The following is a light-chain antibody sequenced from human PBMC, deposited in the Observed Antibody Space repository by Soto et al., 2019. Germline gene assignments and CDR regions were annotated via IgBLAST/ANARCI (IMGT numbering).Light chain of an antibody. V-gene: IGKV3-11*01. CDR1: QSVSSY. J-gene: IGKJ5*01. CDR2: DAS. CDR3: QQRSNWPPIT. Sequence: EIVLTQSPGTLSLSPGERATLSCRASQSVSSYLAWYQQKPGQAPRLLISDASNRAAGIPARFSGSGFGTDFTLTISSLEPEDAAVYYCQQRSNWPPITFGQGTRLENK.